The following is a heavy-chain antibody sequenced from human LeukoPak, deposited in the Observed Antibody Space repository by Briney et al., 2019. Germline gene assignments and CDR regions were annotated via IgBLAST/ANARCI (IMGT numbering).Heavy chain of an antibody. V-gene: IGHV3-11*03. D-gene: IGHD2-15*01. CDR2: ISSSSTYT. CDR3: ARSLGYCSGGHCYYAFDL. Sequence: GGSLRLSCAASGFTFSDNYMSWIRQAPGKGLEWLSYISSSSTYTQYADSVKGRFTISRDNAKNSLYLQMNSLRADDTAVYYCARSLGYCSGGHCYYAFDLWGQGTMVTVSS. CDR1: GFTFSDNY. J-gene: IGHJ3*01.